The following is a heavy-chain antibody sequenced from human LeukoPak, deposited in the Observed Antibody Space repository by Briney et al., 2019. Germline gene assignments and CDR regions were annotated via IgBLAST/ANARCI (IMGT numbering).Heavy chain of an antibody. CDR2: ISSSGSTI. J-gene: IGHJ4*02. V-gene: IGHV3-11*01. Sequence: GGSLRLSCAASGFTFSDYYMSWLRQAPGKGLEWVSCISSSGSTIYYADSVKGRFTISRDNAKNSLYLQMNRLRTEDTAVYYCARRRYNWNAIDYWGQGTLVTVSS. D-gene: IGHD1-20*01. CDR3: ARRRYNWNAIDY. CDR1: GFTFSDYY.